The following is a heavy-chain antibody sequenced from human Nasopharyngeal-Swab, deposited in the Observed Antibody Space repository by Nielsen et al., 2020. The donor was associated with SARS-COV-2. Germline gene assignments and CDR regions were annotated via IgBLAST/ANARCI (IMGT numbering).Heavy chain of an antibody. V-gene: IGHV3-9*01. J-gene: IGHJ3*02. D-gene: IGHD1-26*01. CDR1: GFTFDDYA. CDR3: AKALMGWELGTAFDI. CDR2: IRWNSGSI. Sequence: SLKISCAASGFTFDDYAMHWVRQAPGKGLEWVSGIRWNSGSIGYADSVKGRFTISRDNAKNSLYLQMNSLRAEDTALYYCAKALMGWELGTAFDIWGQGTMVTVSS.